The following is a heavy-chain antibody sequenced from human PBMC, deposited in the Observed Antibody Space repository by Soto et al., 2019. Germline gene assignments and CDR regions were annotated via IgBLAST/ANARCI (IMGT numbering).Heavy chain of an antibody. D-gene: IGHD6-19*01. CDR3: ARGTAVAVVVFDI. CDR1: GYTFTSYD. J-gene: IGHJ3*02. Sequence: ASVKVSCKASGYTFTSYDINWVRQATGQGLEWMGWMNPNSGNTGYAQKFQGRVTMTRNTSISTAYMELSSLRSEDTAVYYCARGTAVAVVVFDICGQVPMVTVSS. CDR2: MNPNSGNT. V-gene: IGHV1-8*01.